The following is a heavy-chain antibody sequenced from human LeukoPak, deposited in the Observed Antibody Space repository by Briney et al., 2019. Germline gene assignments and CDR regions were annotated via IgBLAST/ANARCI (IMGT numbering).Heavy chain of an antibody. CDR1: GYTFTGYY. V-gene: IGHV1-2*02. CDR3: ARDLNRFGVYSSGFRKDDY. CDR2: INPNSGGT. J-gene: IGHJ4*02. D-gene: IGHD6-19*01. Sequence: ASVKVSCKASGYTFTGYYMHWVRQAPGQGLEWMGWINPNSGGTNYAQKFQGRVTMTRDTSISTAYMELSRPRSDDTAVYYCARDLNRFGVYSSGFRKDDYWGQGTLVTVSS.